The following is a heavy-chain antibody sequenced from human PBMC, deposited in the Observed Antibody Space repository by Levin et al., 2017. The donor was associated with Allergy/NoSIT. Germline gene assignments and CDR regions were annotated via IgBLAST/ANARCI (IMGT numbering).Heavy chain of an antibody. CDR2: IYSGGST. D-gene: IGHD1-26*01. CDR3: ARDDDGTSVRYHGMDV. V-gene: IGHV3-53*01. Sequence: GESLKISCAASGFIVSSNYMSWVRQAPGKGLEWVSVIYSGGSTYYADSVKGRFTISRDNSKNTLYLQMNSLRAEDTAVYYCARDDDGTSVRYHGMDVWGQGTTVTVSS. CDR1: GFIVSSNY. J-gene: IGHJ6*02.